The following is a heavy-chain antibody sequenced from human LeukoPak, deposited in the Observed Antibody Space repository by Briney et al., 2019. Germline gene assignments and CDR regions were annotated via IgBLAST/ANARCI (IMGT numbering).Heavy chain of an antibody. CDR3: ARNLYSSGRGY. CDR1: GFTVSSNY. J-gene: IGHJ4*02. D-gene: IGHD6-19*01. V-gene: IGHV3-53*01. Sequence: PGGSLRLSCAASGFTVSSNYMSWVRQAPGKGLEWVSVIYSGGSTYYADSMKGRFTISRDNSKNTLYLQMNSLRAEDTAVYYCARNLYSSGRGYWGQGTLVTVSS. CDR2: IYSGGST.